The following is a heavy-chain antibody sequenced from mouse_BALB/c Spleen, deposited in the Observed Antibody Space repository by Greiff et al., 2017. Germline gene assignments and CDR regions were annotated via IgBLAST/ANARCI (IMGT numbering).Heavy chain of an antibody. J-gene: IGHJ1*01. D-gene: IGHD2-14*01. CDR1: GDSITSGY. CDR3: ARYHYRYDGDWYFDV. Sequence: EVKLVESGPSLVKPSQTLSLTCSVTGDSITSGYWNWIRKFPGNKLEYMGYISYSGSTYYNPSLKSRISITRDTSKNQYYLQLNSVTTEDTATYYCARYHYRYDGDWYFDVWGAGTTVTVSS. CDR2: ISYSGST. V-gene: IGHV3-8*02.